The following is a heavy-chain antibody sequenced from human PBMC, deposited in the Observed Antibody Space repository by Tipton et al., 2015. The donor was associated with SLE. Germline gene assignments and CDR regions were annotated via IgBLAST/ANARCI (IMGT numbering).Heavy chain of an antibody. Sequence: TLSLTCTVSGDSLSTYYWSWIRQPPGKGLEWIGYISYGGGTNYNPSLKSRVTMSVDTAKNQFSLKLTSVTAADTAVYYCARGMLTWRGAIVGVDVWGQGTTVNVSS. V-gene: IGHV4-59*08. D-gene: IGHD2-8*01. CDR2: ISYGGGT. J-gene: IGHJ6*02. CDR1: GDSLSTYY. CDR3: ARGMLTWRGAIVGVDV.